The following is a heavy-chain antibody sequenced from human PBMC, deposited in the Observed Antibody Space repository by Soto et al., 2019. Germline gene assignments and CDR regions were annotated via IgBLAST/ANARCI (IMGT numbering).Heavy chain of an antibody. J-gene: IGHJ4*02. CDR1: GFTFSSYA. CDR2: ISGSGGST. D-gene: IGHD5-12*01. Sequence: EVQLLESGGGLVQPGGSLRLSCAASGFTFSSYAMSWVRQAPGKGLEWVSGISGSGGSTYYADSVKGRFTISRDNSKNTLYLQMNSLRAEDTAVYYCAKDLGGYDYVRIFAYWGQGTLVTVSS. CDR3: AKDLGGYDYVRIFAY. V-gene: IGHV3-23*01.